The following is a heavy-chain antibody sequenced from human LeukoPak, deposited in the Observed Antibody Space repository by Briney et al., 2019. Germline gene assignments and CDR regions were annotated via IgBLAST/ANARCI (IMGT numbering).Heavy chain of an antibody. CDR2: IYHSGST. CDR1: GGSISSSNW. Sequence: SETLSLTCAVSGGSISSSNWWSWVRQPPGKGLEWIGEIYHSGSTNYNPSLKSRVTISVDKSKNQFSLKLSSVTAADTAVYYCAREGYDILTGYPYFDYWGQGTLVTVSS. D-gene: IGHD3-9*01. CDR3: AREGYDILTGYPYFDY. V-gene: IGHV4-4*02. J-gene: IGHJ4*02.